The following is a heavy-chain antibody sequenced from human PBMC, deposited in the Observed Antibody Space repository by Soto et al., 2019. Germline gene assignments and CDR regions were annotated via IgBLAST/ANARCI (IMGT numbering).Heavy chain of an antibody. D-gene: IGHD3-22*01. CDR2: IFHTGTT. CDR1: GGSVTHYD. Sequence: SETLSVTCAVSGGSVTHYDYSWIRQPPGKGLEWIGYIFHTGTTSYNPSLKSRVTLSVDTSQSQFSLKLNSVTAADTAVYYCTTEAYDNSGSLAFDIWGPGTLVT. CDR3: TTEAYDNSGSLAFDI. V-gene: IGHV4-59*08. J-gene: IGHJ3*02.